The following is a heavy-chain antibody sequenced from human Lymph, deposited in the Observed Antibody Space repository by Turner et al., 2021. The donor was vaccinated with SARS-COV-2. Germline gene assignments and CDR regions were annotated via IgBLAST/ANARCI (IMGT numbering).Heavy chain of an antibody. CDR2: ISDDGSNK. CDR3: ARYSSGGYFYYGMDV. CDR1: GFTFITYA. D-gene: IGHD3-10*01. J-gene: IGHJ6*02. Sequence: QVQLVASGGGVVQPGRSLRTACAASGFTFITYAIDWVRQAPGKGLEWVAVISDDGSNKYYANSVKGRFTISGDNSKNTLYLQMNSLRTEDTAVYYCARYSSGGYFYYGMDVWGQGTTVTVSS. V-gene: IGHV3-30*04.